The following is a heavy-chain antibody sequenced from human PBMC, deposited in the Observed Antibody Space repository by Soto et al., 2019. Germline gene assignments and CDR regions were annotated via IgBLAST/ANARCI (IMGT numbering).Heavy chain of an antibody. Sequence: GGSLRLSCAASGFTFDDYAMYWVRQAPGKGLEWVSLISWDGGSTYYADSVKGRFTISRDNSKNSLYLQMNSLRAEDTALYYCARARGYSYGSSFDYWGQGTLVTVSS. J-gene: IGHJ4*02. CDR3: ARARGYSYGSSFDY. CDR2: ISWDGGST. D-gene: IGHD5-18*01. CDR1: GFTFDDYA. V-gene: IGHV3-43D*03.